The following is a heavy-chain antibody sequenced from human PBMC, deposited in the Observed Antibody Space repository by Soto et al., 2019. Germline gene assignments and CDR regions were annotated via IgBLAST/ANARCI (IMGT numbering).Heavy chain of an antibody. CDR3: ARSYSSSPESPYGMDV. CDR2: IIPIFGTA. CDR1: GGTFSSYA. D-gene: IGHD6-6*01. Sequence: QVQLVQSGAEVKKPGSSVKVSCKASGGTFSSYAISWVRQAPGQGLEWMGGIIPIFGTANYAQKFQGRVMISADESTSSAYMELSSLRSEDTAVYYCARSYSSSPESPYGMDVWGQGTTVTVSS. J-gene: IGHJ6*02. V-gene: IGHV1-69*01.